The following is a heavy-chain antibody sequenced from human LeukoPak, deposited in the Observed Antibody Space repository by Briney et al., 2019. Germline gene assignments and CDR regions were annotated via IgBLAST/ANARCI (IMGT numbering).Heavy chain of an antibody. V-gene: IGHV3-74*01. CDR1: GFTFSNYW. J-gene: IGHJ4*02. D-gene: IGHD1-1*01. Sequence: GGSLRLSCAASGFTFSNYWIHWARQAPGKGLVWVSHINGDGSSTNFADSVKGRFTISRDFAKSTVYLQMNSLRVEDTAVYYCASSTGTLDHWGQGTLVTVSS. CDR3: ASSTGTLDH. CDR2: INGDGSST.